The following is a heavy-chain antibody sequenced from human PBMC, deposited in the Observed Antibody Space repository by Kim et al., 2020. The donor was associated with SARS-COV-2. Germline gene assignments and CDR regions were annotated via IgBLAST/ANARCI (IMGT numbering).Heavy chain of an antibody. V-gene: IGHV1-18*01. CDR2: ISAYNGNT. CDR3: ARDRPYRAGVIIAYYYYYGMDV. J-gene: IGHJ6*02. CDR1: GYTFTSYG. Sequence: ASVKVSCKASGYTFTSYGISWVRQAPGQGLEWMGWISAYNGNTNYAQKLQGRVTMTTDTSTSTAYMELRSLRSDDTAVYYCARDRPYRAGVIIAYYYYYGMDVWGQGTTVTVSS. D-gene: IGHD3-3*01.